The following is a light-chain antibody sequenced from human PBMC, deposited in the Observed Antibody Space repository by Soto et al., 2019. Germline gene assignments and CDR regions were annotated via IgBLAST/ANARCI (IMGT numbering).Light chain of an antibody. J-gene: IGLJ1*01. Sequence: QSALTQPASVSGSPGQSITLSCTGTSSDVGGYNYVSWYQQHPGKAPKLMIYEVSNRPSGVSNRFSDSKSGNTASLTISGLQAEDEADYYCNSYASSGTLVFGTGTKVTVL. CDR1: SSDVGGYNY. V-gene: IGLV2-14*01. CDR3: NSYASSGTLV. CDR2: EVS.